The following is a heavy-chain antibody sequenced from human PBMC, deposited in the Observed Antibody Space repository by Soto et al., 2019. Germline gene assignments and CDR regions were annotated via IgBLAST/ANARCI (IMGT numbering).Heavy chain of an antibody. CDR1: GYTFTSYD. CDR3: ANEVSSGWLYR. Sequence: QVKLVQSGAEVKKPGASVKVSCKASGYTFTSYDINWVRQATGQGLEWMGWMNPNSGNTGYAQKCQGRVTMTRNTSIRPAYLELSSLRSEDTAVYYWANEVSSGWLYRWGQGTLVTVSS. CDR2: MNPNSGNT. J-gene: IGHJ4*02. V-gene: IGHV1-8*01. D-gene: IGHD6-19*01.